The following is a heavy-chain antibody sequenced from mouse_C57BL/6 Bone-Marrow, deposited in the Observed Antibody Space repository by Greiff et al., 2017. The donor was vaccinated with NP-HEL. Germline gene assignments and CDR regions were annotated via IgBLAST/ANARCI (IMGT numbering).Heavy chain of an antibody. Sequence: DVKLVESGEGLVKPGGSLKLSCAASGFTFSSYAMSWVRQTPEKRLEWVAYISSGGDYIYYADTVKGRFTISRDNARNTLYLQMSSLKSEDTAMYYCTSLYYYGSSYEEYFDVWGTGTTVTVSS. CDR1: GFTFSSYA. V-gene: IGHV5-9-1*02. CDR2: ISSGGDYI. CDR3: TSLYYYGSSYEEYFDV. D-gene: IGHD1-1*01. J-gene: IGHJ1*03.